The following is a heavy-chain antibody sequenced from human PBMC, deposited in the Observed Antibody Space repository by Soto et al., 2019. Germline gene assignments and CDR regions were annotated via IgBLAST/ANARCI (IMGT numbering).Heavy chain of an antibody. Sequence: ASVKVSCKASGYTFISYAMNWVRQAPGQRLEWMGWINAGNGNTKYSQKFQGRVTITRDTSASTAYMELTSLRSEDTAMYYCARDLANGIPDYWGQGPLVTVS. CDR2: INAGNGNT. CDR3: ARDLANGIPDY. CDR1: GYTFISYA. D-gene: IGHD2-21*01. J-gene: IGHJ4*02. V-gene: IGHV1-3*01.